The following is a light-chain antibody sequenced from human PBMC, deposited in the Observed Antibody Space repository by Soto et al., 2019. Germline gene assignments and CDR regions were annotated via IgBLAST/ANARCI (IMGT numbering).Light chain of an antibody. Sequence: PGDRVALSCRASQRVSSCYLTWNQQKPGQAPRLLIYGASTRATSIPARFSGSGSGTDFTLTISSLQPEDFAVYYCQQDYTRFTFGPGTKVDIK. CDR1: QRVSSCY. J-gene: IGKJ3*01. V-gene: IGKV3D-7*01. CDR3: QQDYTRFT. CDR2: GAS.